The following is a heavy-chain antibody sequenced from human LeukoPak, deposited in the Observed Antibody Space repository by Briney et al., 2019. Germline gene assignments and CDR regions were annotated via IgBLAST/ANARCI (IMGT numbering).Heavy chain of an antibody. CDR3: AQDWPSAVTTTPGF. Sequence: GGSLSLSCAASGFTFRDYVISSVRQAPGKGLEWVSSISPSGDSTYYAGSVSGRFTLSRDNSKNMVYFQMNSLRAEDTAKYYCAQDWPSAVTTTPGFWGQGTMVIVSS. V-gene: IGHV3-23*01. CDR1: GFTFRDYV. CDR2: ISPSGDST. J-gene: IGHJ3*01. D-gene: IGHD4-17*01.